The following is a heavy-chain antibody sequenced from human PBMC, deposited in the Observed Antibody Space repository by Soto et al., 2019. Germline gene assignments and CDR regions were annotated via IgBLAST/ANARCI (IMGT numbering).Heavy chain of an antibody. CDR3: ARANYDSSGYFSYYFDY. Sequence: PSETLSLTCAVYGGSFSGYYWSWIRQPPGKGLEWIGEINHSGSTNYNPSLKSRVTISVDTSKNQFSLKLSSVTAADTAVYYCARANYDSSGYFSYYFDYWGQGTLVTVSS. CDR1: GGSFSGYY. V-gene: IGHV4-34*01. J-gene: IGHJ4*02. CDR2: INHSGST. D-gene: IGHD3-22*01.